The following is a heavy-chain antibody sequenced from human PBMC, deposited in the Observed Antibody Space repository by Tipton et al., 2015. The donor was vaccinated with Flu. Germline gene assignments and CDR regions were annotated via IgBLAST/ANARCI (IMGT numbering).Heavy chain of an antibody. J-gene: IGHJ6*02. CDR3: ARGPQVPVWPYYYGMDV. Sequence: SLRLSCAASGFTVTSSYMSWVRQAPGKGLEWVSVIYGGGTTDYADSVKGRLTISRDKPKNALYLQMSSLRAEDTAVYYCARGPQVPVWPYYYGMDVWGQGTTVTVSS. CDR2: IYGGGTT. V-gene: IGHV3-53*01. D-gene: IGHD2-2*01. CDR1: GFTVTSSY.